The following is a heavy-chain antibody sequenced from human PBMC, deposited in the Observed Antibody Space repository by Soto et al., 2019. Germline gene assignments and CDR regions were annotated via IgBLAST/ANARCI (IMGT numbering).Heavy chain of an antibody. Sequence: QVVLLQSGAEVKEPGSSVRVSCQVSGSTFNNFAFSWVRQAPGHGPEWMGGIVVDSNTAEYSQRFKDRVTIISDTLNDTFYMELGRLKFEDTAVYYCARAIKRWEVNYYFDFWGQGPLGTVSS. D-gene: IGHD1-26*01. CDR1: GSTFNNFA. V-gene: IGHV1-69*06. J-gene: IGHJ4*02. CDR3: ARAIKRWEVNYYFDF. CDR2: IVVDSNTA.